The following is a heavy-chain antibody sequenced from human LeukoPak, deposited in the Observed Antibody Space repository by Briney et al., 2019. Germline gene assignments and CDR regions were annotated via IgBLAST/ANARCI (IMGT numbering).Heavy chain of an antibody. CDR2: IDTSGST. CDR1: GGSISSYY. CDR3: ARDRRESAVGTLTDY. D-gene: IGHD6-13*01. V-gene: IGHV4-4*07. J-gene: IGHJ4*02. Sequence: SETLSLTCTVSGGSISSYYWSWIRQPAGKGLEWIGRIDTSGSTNYNPSLKSRVAMSVDTSKNQFSLKLSSVTAADTAVYYCARDRRESAVGTLTDYWGQGTLVTVSS.